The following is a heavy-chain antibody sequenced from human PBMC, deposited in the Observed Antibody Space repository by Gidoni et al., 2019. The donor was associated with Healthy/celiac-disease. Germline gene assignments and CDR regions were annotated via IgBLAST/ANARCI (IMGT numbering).Heavy chain of an antibody. Sequence: QVQLQESGPGLVKPSATLSLTCTVSGGSVSSGSYYWSWIRQPPGKGLEWIGYIYYSGSTNYNPSLKSRVTISVDTSKNQFSLKLSSVTAADTAVYYCARASIGDLLAFDIWGQGTMVTVSS. CDR1: GGSVSSGSYY. V-gene: IGHV4-61*01. CDR2: IYYSGST. D-gene: IGHD3-16*01. J-gene: IGHJ3*02. CDR3: ARASIGDLLAFDI.